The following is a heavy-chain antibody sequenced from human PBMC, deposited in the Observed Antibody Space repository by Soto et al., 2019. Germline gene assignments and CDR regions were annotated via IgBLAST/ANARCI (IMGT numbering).Heavy chain of an antibody. V-gene: IGHV3-30*04. CDR3: AKDRTRNRDGYKFEYFDY. CDR1: GFTFSFYA. Sequence: PGGSLRRSCAASGFTFSFYAMHWVRQAPGKGLEWVAVISYNGRNKHYVDSVKGRFTISRDNSQDTLYLQMNSLRAEDTAVYYCAKDRTRNRDGYKFEYFDYWGQGTLVTVSS. CDR2: ISYNGRNK. J-gene: IGHJ4*02. D-gene: IGHD5-12*01.